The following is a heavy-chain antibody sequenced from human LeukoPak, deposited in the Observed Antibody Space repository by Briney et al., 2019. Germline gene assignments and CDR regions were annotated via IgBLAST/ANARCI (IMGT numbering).Heavy chain of an antibody. CDR2: IYSGGST. D-gene: IGHD6-13*01. V-gene: IGHV3-53*01. Sequence: GRSLRLSCAASGFTVSSNYMSWVRQAPGKGLEWVSVIYSGGSTYYADSVKGRFTISRDNSKNTLYLQMNSLRAEDTAVYYCARGSRWLPFDYWGQGTLVTVSS. CDR1: GFTVSSNY. CDR3: ARGSRWLPFDY. J-gene: IGHJ4*02.